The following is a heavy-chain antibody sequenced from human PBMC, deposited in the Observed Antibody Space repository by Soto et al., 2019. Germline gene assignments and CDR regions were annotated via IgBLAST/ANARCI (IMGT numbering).Heavy chain of an antibody. Sequence: GALRLSCAASGFTVSSNYMSWVRQAPGKGLEWVSVIYSGGSTYYADSVKGRFTISRDNSKNTLYLQMNSLRAEDTAVYYCARVRSSGWYAFDYWGQGTLVTVSS. CDR1: GFTVSSNY. D-gene: IGHD6-19*01. CDR3: ARVRSSGWYAFDY. CDR2: IYSGGST. J-gene: IGHJ4*02. V-gene: IGHV3-66*01.